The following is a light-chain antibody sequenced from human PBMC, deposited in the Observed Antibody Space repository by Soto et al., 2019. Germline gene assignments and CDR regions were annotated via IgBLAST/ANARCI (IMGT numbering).Light chain of an antibody. CDR3: QQYNSWPPLT. V-gene: IGKV3-15*01. J-gene: IGKJ4*01. CDR2: DAS. CDR1: QSVSSY. Sequence: EIVMTQSPATLSVSPGEGATLSCRASQSVSSYLAWYQQKPGQAPRLLIYDASTRATGVPSRFSGSGSETEFTLTISSLQSEDFAVYYCQQYNSWPPLTFGGGTKVEIK.